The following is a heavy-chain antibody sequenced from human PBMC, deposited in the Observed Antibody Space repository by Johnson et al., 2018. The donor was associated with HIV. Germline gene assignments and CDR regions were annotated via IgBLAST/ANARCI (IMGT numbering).Heavy chain of an antibody. CDR3: ARDGSQLADAFDI. J-gene: IGHJ3*02. D-gene: IGHD6-6*01. Sequence: QVQLVESGGGVVQSGRSLRLSCAASGFTLSNYGMHWVRQAPGKGLEWVALIWYDGSNRYYADSVKGRFTISRDNSKNTLYLQMNSLRAEDTAVYYCARDGSQLADAFDIWGQGTMVTVSS. CDR2: IWYDGSNR. V-gene: IGHV3-33*01. CDR1: GFTLSNYG.